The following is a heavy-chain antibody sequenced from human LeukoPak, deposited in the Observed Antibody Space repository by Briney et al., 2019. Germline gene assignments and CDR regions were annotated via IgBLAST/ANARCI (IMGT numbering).Heavy chain of an antibody. CDR3: ARSDYGDYDPPFDY. D-gene: IGHD4-17*01. J-gene: IGHJ4*02. V-gene: IGHV3-30-3*01. CDR1: GFTFSSYA. CDR2: ISYDGSNK. Sequence: GGSLRLSCAASGFTFSSYAMHWVRQDPGKGLEWVAVISYDGSNKYYADSVKGRFTISRDNSKNTLYLQMNSLRAEDTAVYYCARSDYGDYDPPFDYWGQGTLVSVSS.